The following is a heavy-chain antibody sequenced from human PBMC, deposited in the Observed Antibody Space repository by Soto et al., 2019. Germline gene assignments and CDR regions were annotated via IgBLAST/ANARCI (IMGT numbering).Heavy chain of an antibody. D-gene: IGHD6-19*01. V-gene: IGHV3-7*01. CDR2: IKQDGSEK. CDR1: GFTFSNYW. Sequence: EVQLVESGGGLVQPGGSLRLSCAASGFTFSNYWMSWVRQAPGKGLEWVANIKQDGSEKYYVDSVKGRFTTSRDNTKNSLYLQMNGRRAVDTAVYYWARDQINGWKFDYWGRGTLVTVSS. J-gene: IGHJ4*02. CDR3: ARDQINGWKFDY.